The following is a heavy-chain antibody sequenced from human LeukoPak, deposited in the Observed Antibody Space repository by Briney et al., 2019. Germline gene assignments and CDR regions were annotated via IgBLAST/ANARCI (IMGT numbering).Heavy chain of an antibody. CDR2: ISYDGTNK. V-gene: IGHV3-30-3*01. CDR1: GFAFSTYA. J-gene: IGHJ3*02. CDR3: AREILTGYAFDI. Sequence: GGSLRLSCAASGFAFSTYAMHWIRQAPGKGLEWVAFISYDGTNKYCADSVKGRFTISRDNSKNTLYLQMNSLRAEDTALYYCAREILTGYAFDIWGQGTMVTVSS. D-gene: IGHD7-27*01.